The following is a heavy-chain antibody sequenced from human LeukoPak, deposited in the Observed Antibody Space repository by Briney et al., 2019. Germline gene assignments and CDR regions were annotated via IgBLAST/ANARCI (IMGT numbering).Heavy chain of an antibody. J-gene: IGHJ4*02. CDR3: ARAYDSSGYQLDPYYFDY. V-gene: IGHV3-48*01. Sequence: GGSLRLSCAASGFTFSSYWMHWVRQAPGKGLEWVSYISSSSSTIYYADSVKGRFTISRDNAKNSLYLQMNSLRAEDTAVYYCARAYDSSGYQLDPYYFDYWGQGTLVTVSS. CDR1: GFTFSSYW. D-gene: IGHD3-22*01. CDR2: ISSSSSTI.